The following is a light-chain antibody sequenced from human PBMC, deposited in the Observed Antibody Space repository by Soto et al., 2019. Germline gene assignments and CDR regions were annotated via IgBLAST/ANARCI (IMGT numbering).Light chain of an antibody. CDR2: GAS. CDR1: QSVSTK. Sequence: EIVMTQSPATLSVSPGERAALSCRPSQSVSTKLAWYQQKPGQGPRLLIYGASTRATGVPARFSGSGSGTEFTLTISSLQYEDFEVYYCQQYNNWPFTFGQGTKVDIK. V-gene: IGKV3-15*01. J-gene: IGKJ2*01. CDR3: QQYNNWPFT.